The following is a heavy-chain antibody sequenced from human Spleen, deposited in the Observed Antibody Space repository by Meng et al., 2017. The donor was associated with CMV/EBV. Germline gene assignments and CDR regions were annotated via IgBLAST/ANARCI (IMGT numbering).Heavy chain of an antibody. Sequence: VYGGSFSGYYWSWIRQPPGKGLEWIGEINHSGSTNYNPSLKSRVTISVDTSKNQFSLKLSSVTAADTAVYYCATTVAAAGIRGWFDPWGQGTLVTVSS. V-gene: IGHV4-34*01. CDR3: ATTVAAAGIRGWFDP. CDR1: GGSFSGYY. J-gene: IGHJ5*02. CDR2: INHSGST. D-gene: IGHD6-13*01.